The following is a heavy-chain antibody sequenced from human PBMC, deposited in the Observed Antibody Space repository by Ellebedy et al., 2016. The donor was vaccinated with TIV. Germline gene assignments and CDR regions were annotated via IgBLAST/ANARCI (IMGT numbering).Heavy chain of an antibody. CDR3: ATDGSYGDYLSPTHAFVI. CDR2: INQDGGEK. CDR1: RFTFSSYW. J-gene: IGHJ3*02. V-gene: IGHV3-7*01. Sequence: GESLKISCAVSRFTFSSYWMSWVRQAPGKGLEWVANINQDGGEKHYVDSVKGRFTISRDNAKNSLYLQMNSLRAVDTAVYYCATDGSYGDYLSPTHAFVIWGQGTTVTVSS. D-gene: IGHD4-17*01.